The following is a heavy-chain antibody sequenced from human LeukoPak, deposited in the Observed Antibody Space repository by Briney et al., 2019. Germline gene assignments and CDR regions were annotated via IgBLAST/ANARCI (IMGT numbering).Heavy chain of an antibody. J-gene: IGHJ5*02. D-gene: IGHD6-13*01. CDR1: GGSFSGYY. Sequence: KSSETLSLTCAVYGGSFSGYYWSWIRQPPGKGLEWIGEINHSGSTNYNPSLKSRVTISVATSKNQFSLKLSSVTAADTAVYYCAAWYSSSWYPWFDPWGQGTLVTVSS. CDR3: AAWYSSSWYPWFDP. V-gene: IGHV4-34*01. CDR2: INHSGST.